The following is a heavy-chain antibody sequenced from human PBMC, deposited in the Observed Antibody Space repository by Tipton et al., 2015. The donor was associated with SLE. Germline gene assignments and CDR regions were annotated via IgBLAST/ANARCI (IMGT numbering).Heavy chain of an antibody. D-gene: IGHD5-12*01. Sequence: QLVQSGAEVKKPGESLKISCKGSGYSFISYWIGWVRQMPGKGLEWMGIIYPGDSDTRYSPSFQGQVTISADKSISTAYLQWSSLKASATAMYYCARSVWWLPPDYYYYMDVWGKGTTVTASS. CDR1: GYSFISYW. V-gene: IGHV5-51*03. J-gene: IGHJ6*03. CDR2: IYPGDSDT. CDR3: ARSVWWLPPDYYYYMDV.